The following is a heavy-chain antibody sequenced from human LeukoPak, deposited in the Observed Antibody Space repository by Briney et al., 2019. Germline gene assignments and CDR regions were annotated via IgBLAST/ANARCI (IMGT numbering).Heavy chain of an antibody. V-gene: IGHV3-73*01. CDR3: ARGEAYGDFPY. CDR2: IRSKANSYAT. J-gene: IGHJ4*02. Sequence: GGSLRLSCAASGFTFSGSAMHWVRQASGKGLEWVGRIRSKANSYATAYAASVKGRFTISRDDSKNTAYLQMNSLKTEDTAVYYCARGEAYGDFPYWGQGTLVTVSS. CDR1: GFTFSGSA. D-gene: IGHD4-17*01.